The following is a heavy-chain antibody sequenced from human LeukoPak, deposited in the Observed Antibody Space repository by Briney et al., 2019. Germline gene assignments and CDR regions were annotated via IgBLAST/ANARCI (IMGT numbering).Heavy chain of an antibody. CDR1: GFTFDDYA. J-gene: IGHJ4*02. V-gene: IGHV3-43*02. D-gene: IGHD3-16*01. Sequence: PGGSLRLSCAASGFTFDDYAMHWVRQAPGKGLEWVSLISGDGGSTYYADSVKGRFTISRDNAKNSLYLQMNSLRAEDTAVYYCARALFGAAFFDYWGQGTLVTVSS. CDR2: ISGDGGST. CDR3: ARALFGAAFFDY.